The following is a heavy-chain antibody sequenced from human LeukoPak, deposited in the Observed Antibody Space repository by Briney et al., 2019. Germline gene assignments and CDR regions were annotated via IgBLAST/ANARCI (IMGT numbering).Heavy chain of an antibody. CDR3: AREAPTGTTVSSWFDP. V-gene: IGHV4-61*02. CDR1: GGSISSGSYY. Sequence: SETLSLTCTVSGGSISSGSYYWSWLRQPAGKGLEWIGRIYTSGSTNYNPSLKSRVTISVDTSKNQFSLKLSSVTAADTAVYYCAREAPTGTTVSSWFDPWGQGTLVTVSS. J-gene: IGHJ5*02. CDR2: IYTSGST. D-gene: IGHD1-1*01.